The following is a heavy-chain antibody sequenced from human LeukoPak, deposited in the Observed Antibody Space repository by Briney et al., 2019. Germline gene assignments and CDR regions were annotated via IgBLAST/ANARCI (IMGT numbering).Heavy chain of an antibody. D-gene: IGHD2-8*02. CDR2: IYSSGIT. CDR3: ARHVMRNHPGGSSYTHAFDV. CDR1: GGSISGLY. V-gene: IGHV4-59*08. Sequence: SETLSLTCAVSGGSISGLYWSWIRQPPGKGLEWVGFIYSSGITYYNPSLKSRLTIAIDTSSNQFSLRVRSVTAADSAVYYCARHVMRNHPGGSSYTHAFDVWGHGTRVTVSS. J-gene: IGHJ3*01.